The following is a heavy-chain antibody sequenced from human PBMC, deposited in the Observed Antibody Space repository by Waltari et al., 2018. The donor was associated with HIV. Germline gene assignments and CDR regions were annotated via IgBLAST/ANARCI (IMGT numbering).Heavy chain of an antibody. CDR3: TTDSQSGDPPWWWY. Sequence: EVQLVESGGGLAKPGGCLRVPSVGSGFTFKNAWMSWVRQAPGKALELVFRIKTKIEGETIDSAAFVRGRFPISRDDSKKILYLQMKALKSEDTGVYFCTTDSQSGDPPWWWYWGRGTQVTVSS. CDR1: GFTFKNAW. V-gene: IGHV3-15*01. J-gene: IGHJ4*02. D-gene: IGHD2-21*01. CDR2: IKTKIEGETI.